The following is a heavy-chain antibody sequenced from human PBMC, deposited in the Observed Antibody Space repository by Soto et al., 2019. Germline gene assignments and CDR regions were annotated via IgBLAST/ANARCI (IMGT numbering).Heavy chain of an antibody. D-gene: IGHD1-20*01. CDR3: ARRYGYY. V-gene: IGHV4-34*01. J-gene: IGHJ4*02. CDR2: INHSGST. CDR1: GGSFSGYY. Sequence: PSETLSLTCTVYGGSFSGYYWSWIRQPPGKGLEWIGEINHSGSTNYNPSLKSRVTISVDTSKNQFSLKLSSVTAADTAVYYCARRYGYYWGQGTLVTVSS.